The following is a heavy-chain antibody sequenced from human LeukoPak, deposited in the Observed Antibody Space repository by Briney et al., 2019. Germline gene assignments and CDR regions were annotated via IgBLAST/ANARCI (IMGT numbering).Heavy chain of an antibody. CDR3: ARVSMIVEYYFDY. Sequence: GGSLRLSCAASGFTFSSYEMNWVRQAPGKGLEWVSSISSSSSYIYYADSVKGRFTISRDNAKNSLYLQMNSLRAEDTAVYYCARVSMIVEYYFDYWGQGTLVTVSS. CDR1: GFTFSSYE. V-gene: IGHV3-21*01. J-gene: IGHJ4*02. CDR2: ISSSSSYI. D-gene: IGHD3-22*01.